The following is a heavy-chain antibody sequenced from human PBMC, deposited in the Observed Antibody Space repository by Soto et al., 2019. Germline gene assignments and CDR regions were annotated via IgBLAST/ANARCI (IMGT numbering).Heavy chain of an antibody. D-gene: IGHD2-8*01. Sequence: PSETLSLTCTVSGGSISSSSYYWGWIRQPPGKGLEWIGSIYYSGSTYYTPSLKSRVTISVDTSKNQFSLKLSSVPAADTAVYYCARGFGVLYNPSSRSPLSDSGAKGTLVTVPS. V-gene: IGHV4-39*01. CDR3: ARGFGVLYNPSSRSPLSDS. CDR1: GGSISSSSYY. CDR2: IYYSGST. J-gene: IGHJ4*02.